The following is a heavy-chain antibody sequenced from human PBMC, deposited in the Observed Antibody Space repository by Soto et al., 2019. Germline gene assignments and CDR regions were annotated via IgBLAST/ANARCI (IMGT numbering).Heavy chain of an antibody. V-gene: IGHV3-48*03. Sequence: EVQLVESGGGLVQPGGSLRLSCAASGFTFSSYEMNWVRQAPGKGLEWVSYISSSGSTIYYADSVKGRFTISRDNAKNSQYLQMNSLRAEETAVYYCAREVWDYYDSSGYSWFDPWGQGTLVTVSS. J-gene: IGHJ5*02. CDR3: AREVWDYYDSSGYSWFDP. CDR1: GFTFSSYE. CDR2: ISSSGSTI. D-gene: IGHD3-22*01.